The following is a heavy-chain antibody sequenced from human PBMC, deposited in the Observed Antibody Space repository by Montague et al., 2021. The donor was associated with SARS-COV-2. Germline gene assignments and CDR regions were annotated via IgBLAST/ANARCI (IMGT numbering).Heavy chain of an antibody. CDR3: VVVPLGPRGRGFDY. D-gene: IGHD2-15*01. V-gene: IGHV4-34*01. CDR2: INHSGST. CDR1: GGSFSGYY. Sequence: SETLSLTCAVYGGSFSGYYWNWIRQPPGKGLEWIGEINHSGSTNXNPSLKSRVTISVDTSKNRFSLKLSSVTAADTAVYYCVVVPLGPRGRGFDYWGQGTLVTVSS. J-gene: IGHJ4*02.